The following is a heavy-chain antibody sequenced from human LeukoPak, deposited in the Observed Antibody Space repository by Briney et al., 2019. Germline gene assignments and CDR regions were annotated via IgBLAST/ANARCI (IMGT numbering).Heavy chain of an antibody. D-gene: IGHD3-22*01. CDR1: GFTFSSYA. CDR3: AKGHSFITMIGLLDY. J-gene: IGHJ4*02. Sequence: GGSLRLSCAASGFTFSSYAMSWVRQAPGNGLEWVSAISSSGSSTYYADSVTGRFTISRDNSKNTLYLQMNSLRAEDTAVYYCAKGHSFITMIGLLDYWGQGTLVTVSS. V-gene: IGHV3-23*01. CDR2: ISSSGSST.